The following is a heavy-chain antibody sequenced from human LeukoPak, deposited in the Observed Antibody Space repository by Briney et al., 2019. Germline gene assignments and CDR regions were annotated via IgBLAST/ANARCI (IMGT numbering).Heavy chain of an antibody. CDR3: ARVASSGWYPLDY. CDR1: GFTFSDYY. V-gene: IGHV3-11*04. J-gene: IGHJ4*02. Sequence: GGSLRLSCAASGFTFSDYYMSLIRQAPGKGLEWVSYISSGGGSIYYADSVKGRFTISRDNAENSLYLQMNSLRAEETAVYYCARVASSGWYPLDYWGQGTLVTVSS. D-gene: IGHD6-19*01. CDR2: ISSGGGSI.